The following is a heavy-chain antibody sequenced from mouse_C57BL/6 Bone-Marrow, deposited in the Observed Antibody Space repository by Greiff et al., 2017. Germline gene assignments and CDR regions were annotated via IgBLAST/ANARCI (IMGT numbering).Heavy chain of an antibody. D-gene: IGHD1-1*01. CDR3: ARKHYYGSSFDD. V-gene: IGHV1-64*01. Sequence: QVQLQQPGAELVKPGASVKLSCKASGYTFTSYWMHWVKQRPGQGLEWIGMIHPNSGSTNYNEKLKSKATLTVDKSSSTAYMQLSSLTSEDSAVYYCARKHYYGSSFDDWGQGTTHTVSS. J-gene: IGHJ2*01. CDR2: IHPNSGST. CDR1: GYTFTSYW.